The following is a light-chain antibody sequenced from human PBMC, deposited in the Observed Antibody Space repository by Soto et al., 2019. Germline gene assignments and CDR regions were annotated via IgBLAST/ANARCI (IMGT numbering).Light chain of an antibody. CDR3: QQYNNWPPVT. CDR1: HSVNSN. Sequence: EIVMTQSPATLSVSPGERATLSCRASHSVNSNLAWYQQKPGRAPRLLISAASTRASGFPARFSGSGSGTEFTLTISSLQSEDSAVYYCQQYNNWPPVTFGQGTRLEIK. CDR2: AAS. V-gene: IGKV3-15*01. J-gene: IGKJ5*01.